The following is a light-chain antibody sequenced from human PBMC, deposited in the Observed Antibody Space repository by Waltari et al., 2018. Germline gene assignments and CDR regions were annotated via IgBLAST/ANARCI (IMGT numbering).Light chain of an antibody. Sequence: QSALTQPRSVSGSPGQSVTISCTGTSSDVGGYNYVSWYQQHPAKAPKLMIYDVTKRPSGGPDRFSASKSGNTASLTISGLQTEDEADYYCCSYAGSYTLLFGGGTKLTVL. CDR3: CSYAGSYTLL. J-gene: IGLJ3*02. CDR2: DVT. V-gene: IGLV2-11*01. CDR1: SSDVGGYNY.